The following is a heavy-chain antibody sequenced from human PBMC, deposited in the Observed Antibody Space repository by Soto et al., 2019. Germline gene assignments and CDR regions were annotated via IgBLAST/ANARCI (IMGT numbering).Heavy chain of an antibody. CDR2: IYPGDSDT. CDR1: GYSFTSYW. Sequence: GESLKISCKGSGYSFTSYWIGWVRQMPGKGLEWMGIIYPGDSDTRYSPSFQGQVTISADKSISTAYLQWSSLKASDTAMYYCARVYCSGGSCYPVTYDAFDIWGQGTMVTVSS. CDR3: ARVYCSGGSCYPVTYDAFDI. D-gene: IGHD2-15*01. V-gene: IGHV5-51*01. J-gene: IGHJ3*02.